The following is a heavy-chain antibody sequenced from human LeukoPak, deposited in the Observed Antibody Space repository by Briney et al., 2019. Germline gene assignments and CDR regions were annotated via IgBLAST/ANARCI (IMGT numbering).Heavy chain of an antibody. V-gene: IGHV3-74*01. CDR3: ARGYCSGGSCYFDY. Sequence: GGSLRLSCAASGFTFSSYCMHWVRQAPGKGLVWVSRLNNDGSTTNYADSVKGRFTISRDNAKNTLYLQMNSLRAEDTAVYYCARGYCSGGSCYFDYWGQGTLVTVSS. J-gene: IGHJ4*02. D-gene: IGHD2-15*01. CDR2: LNNDGSTT. CDR1: GFTFSSYC.